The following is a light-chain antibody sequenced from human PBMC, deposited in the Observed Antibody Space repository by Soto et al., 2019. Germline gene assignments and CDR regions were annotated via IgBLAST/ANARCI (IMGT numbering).Light chain of an antibody. CDR2: GTS. CDR1: QSVISSY. CDR3: QQRSNWPIT. J-gene: IGKJ5*01. Sequence: EIVLTQSPVTLSLSPGERATLSCRASQSVISSYLAWYQQKPGQAPSLLIYGTSSRPTDIPARFSGSGSGTDFTLTISSLEPEDFALYYCQQRSNWPITFGQGTRLEIK. V-gene: IGKV3D-20*02.